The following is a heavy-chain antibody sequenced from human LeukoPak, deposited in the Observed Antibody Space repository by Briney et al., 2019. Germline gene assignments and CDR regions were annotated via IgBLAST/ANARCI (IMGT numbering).Heavy chain of an antibody. CDR2: IYSDNT. Sequence: GGSLRLSCTVSGFTVSSNSMSWVRQAPGKGLEWVSFIYSDNTHYSDSVKGRFTISRDNSKNTLYLQMNSLRAEDTAVYYCAKGGYSSGWSFDYWGQGTLVTVSS. CDR3: AKGGYSSGWSFDY. J-gene: IGHJ4*02. CDR1: GFTVSSNS. D-gene: IGHD6-19*01. V-gene: IGHV3-66*03.